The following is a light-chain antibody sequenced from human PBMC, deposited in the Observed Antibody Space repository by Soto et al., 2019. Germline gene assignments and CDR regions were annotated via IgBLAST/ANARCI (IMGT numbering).Light chain of an antibody. V-gene: IGKV1-39*01. J-gene: IGKJ1*01. CDR3: QHSYSTPWT. CDR2: AAS. Sequence: DIQMTQSPSSLSASVGDRVTITCLASQSISSYLNWYQQKPGKAPKLLIYAASSLQSGVPSRFSGSGSRTDLTLTISSLQPEDFATYYCQHSYSTPWTFRKATNVDI. CDR1: QSISSY.